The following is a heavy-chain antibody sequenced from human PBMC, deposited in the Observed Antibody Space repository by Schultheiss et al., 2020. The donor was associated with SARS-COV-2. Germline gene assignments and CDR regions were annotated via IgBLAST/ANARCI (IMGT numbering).Heavy chain of an antibody. CDR1: GGSISSSSYY. D-gene: IGHD1-1*01. V-gene: IGHV4-39*07. Sequence: SETLSLTCTVSGGSISSSSYYWGWIRQPPGKGLEWIGSIYYSGSTYYNPSLKSRVTISVDTSKNQFSLKLSSVTAADTAVYYCARFRGTGTTRYFDYWGQGTLVTVSS. CDR3: ARFRGTGTTRYFDY. J-gene: IGHJ4*02. CDR2: IYYSGST.